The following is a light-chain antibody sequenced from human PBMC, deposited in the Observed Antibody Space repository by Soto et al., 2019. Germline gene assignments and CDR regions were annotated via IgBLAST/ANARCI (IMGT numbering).Light chain of an antibody. CDR1: QNIGKY. V-gene: IGKV1-33*01. Sequence: DVQMTQSPSSLSASVGDRVTITSQASQNIGKYLNWYQQHPGTAPKLLIYDASNLEAGVPSRFSGSGSGTDFTVTISSLQPEDIATYYCQQYDELPLTFGGGTRVDIK. J-gene: IGKJ4*01. CDR2: DAS. CDR3: QQYDELPLT.